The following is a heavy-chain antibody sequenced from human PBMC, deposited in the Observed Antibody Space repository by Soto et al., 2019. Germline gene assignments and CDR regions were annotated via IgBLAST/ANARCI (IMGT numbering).Heavy chain of an antibody. CDR2: IYPSVSS. Sequence: LSLTCNVSGFAISRGHYWSWVRQPPGKGLEWIGSIYPSVSSYHNPSLESRLTLSIDTSKNQFTLKLASVTAADTALYYCAREKVGTTFFDNWGQGTQVTVSS. CDR3: AREKVGTTFFDN. D-gene: IGHD1-1*01. V-gene: IGHV4-38-2*02. CDR1: GFAISRGHY. J-gene: IGHJ4*02.